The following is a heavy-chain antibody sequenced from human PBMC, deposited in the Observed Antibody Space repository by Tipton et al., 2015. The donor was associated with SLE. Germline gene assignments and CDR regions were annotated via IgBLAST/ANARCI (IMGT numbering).Heavy chain of an antibody. Sequence: SLRLSCVASGFSFSRSDIHWVRQAPGKGLEWLAVISYDGGNKHHADSVKGRFTISRDNSKNTAYLQMSSLRSEDTAIYSCASGAWFDRWGQGTLVIVFS. D-gene: IGHD3-16*01. CDR3: ASGAWFDR. J-gene: IGHJ5*02. CDR1: GFSFSRSD. CDR2: ISYDGGNK. V-gene: IGHV3-30*04.